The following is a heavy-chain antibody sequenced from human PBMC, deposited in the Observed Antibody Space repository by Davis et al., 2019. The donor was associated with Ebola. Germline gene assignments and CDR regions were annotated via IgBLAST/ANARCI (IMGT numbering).Heavy chain of an antibody. CDR3: ARVATTVTIRIDY. CDR2: ISSNGGST. V-gene: IGHV3-64*04. CDR1: GFTFSSYW. D-gene: IGHD4-17*01. J-gene: IGHJ4*02. Sequence: PGGSLRLSCAASGFTFSSYWMSWVRQAPGKGLEYVSAISSNGGSTYYADSVKGRFTISRDNAKNSLYLQMNSLRDEDTAVYYCARVATTVTIRIDYWGQGTLVTVSS.